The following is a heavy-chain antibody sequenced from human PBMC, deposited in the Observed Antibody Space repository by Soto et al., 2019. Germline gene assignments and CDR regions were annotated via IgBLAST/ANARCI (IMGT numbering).Heavy chain of an antibody. Sequence: SETLSLTCAVSGDSISSDKWWSWVRQPPGKGLEWIGEVYHSGNTNYNPSLKSRVIISVDKSKNQFSLKLSSVTGADTALYYCARLGQYDSSGYDAFDIWGQGTMVTVSS. D-gene: IGHD3-22*01. CDR1: GDSISSDKW. CDR2: VYHSGNT. V-gene: IGHV4-4*02. J-gene: IGHJ3*02. CDR3: ARLGQYDSSGYDAFDI.